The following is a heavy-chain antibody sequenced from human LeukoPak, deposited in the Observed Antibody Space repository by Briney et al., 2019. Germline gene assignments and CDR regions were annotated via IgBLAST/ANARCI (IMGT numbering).Heavy chain of an antibody. D-gene: IGHD4-23*01. Sequence: GESLKISCKASGYRFTSFWIGWVRQMPGKGLEWMGIINPGDSDTRYNPSFQGQVTISADQTITTAHLQWSSLKASDSGIYYCATTTGGVAGNSPFYYYGADVWGQGTTVTVSS. J-gene: IGHJ6*01. CDR2: INPGDSDT. V-gene: IGHV5-51*01. CDR1: GYRFTSFW. CDR3: ATTTGGVAGNSPFYYYGADV.